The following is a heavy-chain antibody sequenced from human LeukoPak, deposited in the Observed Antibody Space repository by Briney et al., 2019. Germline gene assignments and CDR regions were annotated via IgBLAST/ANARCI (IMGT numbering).Heavy chain of an antibody. CDR2: IYYSGST. J-gene: IGHJ4*02. D-gene: IGHD6-13*01. CDR3: AGSSSSLLGSYFDY. V-gene: IGHV4-39*01. CDR1: GDSIISSSYF. Sequence: SETLSLTCSVSGDSIISSSYFWGWIRQPPGKGLEWIGSIYYSGSTYYNPSLKGRVTISLDTSKNQFSLKLSSVTAADTAVYFCAGSSSSLLGSYFDYWGQGTLVTVSS.